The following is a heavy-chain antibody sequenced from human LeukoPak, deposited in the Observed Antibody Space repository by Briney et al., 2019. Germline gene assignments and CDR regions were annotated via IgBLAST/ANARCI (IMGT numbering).Heavy chain of an antibody. D-gene: IGHD6-13*01. CDR2: IYSGGST. CDR1: GFTVSSNY. Sequence: GGSLRLSRAASGFTVSSNYMSWVRQALGKGLEWVSVIYSGGSTYYADSVKGRFTISRDNSKNTLYLQMNSLRAEDTAVYYCARGGYGGSSWYYWGQGTLVTVSS. V-gene: IGHV3-66*01. CDR3: ARGGYGGSSWYY. J-gene: IGHJ4*02.